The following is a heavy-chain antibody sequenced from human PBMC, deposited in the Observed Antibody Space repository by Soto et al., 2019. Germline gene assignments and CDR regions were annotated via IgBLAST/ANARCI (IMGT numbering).Heavy chain of an antibody. J-gene: IGHJ5*02. Sequence: SETLSLSCTVSGGSISSYYWSWIRQPPGKGREWIGYMYYGGRTNYNPSLKSRVTISVDTSKMQVSLKLSSVTAADTAVYFCARGTPSPLIVRGSRGPWFDPWGQGALVTVSS. D-gene: IGHD1-26*01. CDR3: ARGTPSPLIVRGSRGPWFDP. V-gene: IGHV4-59*08. CDR1: GGSISSYY. CDR2: MYYGGRT.